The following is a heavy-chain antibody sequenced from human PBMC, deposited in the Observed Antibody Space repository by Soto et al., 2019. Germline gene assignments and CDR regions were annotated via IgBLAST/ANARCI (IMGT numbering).Heavy chain of an antibody. CDR2: ISAYNGNT. Sequence: ASVKVSCKASGYTFTSYGISWVRQAPGQGLEWMGWISAYNGNTNYAQKLQGRVTMTTDTSTSTAYMELRSLRSDDTAVYYCARTSNYYGSHDAFDICGQGTMVTVSS. V-gene: IGHV1-18*01. CDR3: ARTSNYYGSHDAFDI. CDR1: GYTFTSYG. D-gene: IGHD4-4*01. J-gene: IGHJ3*02.